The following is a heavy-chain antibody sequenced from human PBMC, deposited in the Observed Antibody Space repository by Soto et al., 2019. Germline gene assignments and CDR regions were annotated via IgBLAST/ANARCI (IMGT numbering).Heavy chain of an antibody. CDR1: GFTLSSYG. V-gene: IGHV3-33*01. J-gene: IGHJ4*02. Sequence: SLRLSCAASGFTLSSYGMHWVRQAPGKGLEWVAVIWYDGSNKYYADSVKGRFTISRDNSKNTLYLQMNSLRAEDTAVYYCARASGSYEYYFDYWGQGTLVTVSS. CDR3: ARASGSYEYYFDY. D-gene: IGHD1-26*01. CDR2: IWYDGSNK.